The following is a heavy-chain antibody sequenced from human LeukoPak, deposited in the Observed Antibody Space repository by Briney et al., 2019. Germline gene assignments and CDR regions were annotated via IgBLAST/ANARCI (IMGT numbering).Heavy chain of an antibody. J-gene: IGHJ6*03. Sequence: PGRSLRLSCAASGFTFSSYAMHWVRQAPGKGLEWVAVISYDGSNKYYADSVKGRFTISRDNSKNTLYLQMNSLRAEDTAVYYCAKDYGDYQNGYYYYMDVWGKGTTVTISS. D-gene: IGHD4-17*01. CDR2: ISYDGSNK. CDR3: AKDYGDYQNGYYYYMDV. CDR1: GFTFSSYA. V-gene: IGHV3-30*04.